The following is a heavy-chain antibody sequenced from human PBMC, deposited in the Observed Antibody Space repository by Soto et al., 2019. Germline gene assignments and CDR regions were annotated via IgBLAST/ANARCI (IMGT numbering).Heavy chain of an antibody. V-gene: IGHV3-21*06. J-gene: IGHJ4*02. CDR2: ISSTTNYI. D-gene: IGHD7-27*01. CDR1: GLTFTRYS. CDR3: ARESEGLTSNFDY. Sequence: GSLKLFFAASGLTFTRYSMNLVRQAPGKGLEWVSSISSTTNYIYYGDSMKGRFTISRDNAKNSLYLEMNSLRAEDTAVYYCARESEGLTSNFDYWGQGTLVTVSS.